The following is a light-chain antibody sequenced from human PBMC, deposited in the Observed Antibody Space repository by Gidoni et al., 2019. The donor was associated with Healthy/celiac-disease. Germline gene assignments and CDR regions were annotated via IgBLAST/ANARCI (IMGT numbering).Light chain of an antibody. V-gene: IGKV1-27*01. J-gene: IGKJ1*01. CDR3: QKYNSAPWT. CDR1: QGIRNY. CDR2: AAS. Sequence: DIQRTQCPSSLSASVGDRVTITCRASQGIRNYLAWYQQKPGKVPKLLIYAASNLQSGVPSRFSGSGSGPDFTLTISSLQPEDVATYYCQKYNSAPWTFGQGTKVEIK.